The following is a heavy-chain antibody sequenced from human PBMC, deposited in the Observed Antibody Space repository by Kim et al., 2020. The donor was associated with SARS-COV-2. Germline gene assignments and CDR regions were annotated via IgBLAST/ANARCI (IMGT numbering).Heavy chain of an antibody. CDR1: GFTFSSYS. J-gene: IGHJ3*02. Sequence: GGSLRLSCAASGFTFSSYSMNWVRQAPGKGLEWVSSISSSSSYIYYADSVKGRFTISRDNAKNSLYLQMNSLRAEDTAVYYCARACITGYAFDIWGQGTMVTVSS. V-gene: IGHV3-21*01. CDR2: ISSSSSYI. CDR3: ARACITGYAFDI. D-gene: IGHD3-10*01.